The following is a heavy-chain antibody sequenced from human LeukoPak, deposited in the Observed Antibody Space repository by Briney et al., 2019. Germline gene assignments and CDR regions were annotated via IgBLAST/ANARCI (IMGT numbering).Heavy chain of an antibody. CDR2: IIPIFGIA. V-gene: IGHV1-69*04. D-gene: IGHD3-10*01. J-gene: IGHJ5*02. Sequence: SVKVSCKASVGTFSSYAISWVRQAPGQELEWMGRIIPIFGIANYAQKFQGRVTITADKSTSTAYMELSRLRSEDTAVYYCAIRYGSGTAGVIAPWGQGTLVTVSS. CDR3: AIRYGSGTAGVIAP. CDR1: VGTFSSYA.